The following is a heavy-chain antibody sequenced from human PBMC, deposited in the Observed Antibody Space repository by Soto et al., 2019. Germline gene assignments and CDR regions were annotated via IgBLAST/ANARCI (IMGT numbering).Heavy chain of an antibody. Sequence: GGSLRLSCAASGFTFSSYWMSWVRQAPGKGLEWVANIKQDGSEKYYVDSVKGRFTISRDNAKNSLYLQMNSLRAEDTAVYYCARVFHPDSSNYDILTGYLDYWGQGTLVTVSS. CDR3: ARVFHPDSSNYDILTGYLDY. CDR2: IKQDGSEK. D-gene: IGHD3-9*01. V-gene: IGHV3-7*01. J-gene: IGHJ4*02. CDR1: GFTFSSYW.